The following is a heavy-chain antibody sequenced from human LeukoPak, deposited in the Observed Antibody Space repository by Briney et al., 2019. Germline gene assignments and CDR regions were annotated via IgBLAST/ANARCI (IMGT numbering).Heavy chain of an antibody. J-gene: IGHJ4*02. CDR3: ATDPDWG. Sequence: ASVKVSCKVSGYTFTELSMHWVRQAPGKGLEWMGGFDPEDGETIYAQKFRGRVTTTEDTSTDTAYMELSSLRSEDTAVYYCATDPDWGWGQGTLVTVSS. V-gene: IGHV1-24*01. CDR2: FDPEDGET. D-gene: IGHD3-16*01. CDR1: GYTFTELS.